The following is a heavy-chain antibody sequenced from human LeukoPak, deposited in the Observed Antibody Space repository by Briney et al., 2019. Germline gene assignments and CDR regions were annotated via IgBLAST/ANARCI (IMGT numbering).Heavy chain of an antibody. CDR3: ARTRDGYNFDDFDI. J-gene: IGHJ3*02. D-gene: IGHD5-24*01. Sequence: SESLSLSCTASGVSISIYYMSWIWQPPGMALEWIGYIYFNGSTNYYPSLKNRLTISLDTYKNKFSLNLSSVTAVDKGVYYCARTRDGYNFDDFDIWGQGTMVTVSS. V-gene: IGHV4-59*01. CDR2: IYFNGST. CDR1: GVSISIYY.